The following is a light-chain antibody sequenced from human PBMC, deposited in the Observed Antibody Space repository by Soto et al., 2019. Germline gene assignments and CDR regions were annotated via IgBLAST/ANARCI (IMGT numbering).Light chain of an antibody. V-gene: IGLV2-14*01. CDR1: SSDVGGNKY. J-gene: IGLJ1*01. CDR3: ASSTSDSLYV. CDR2: KVT. Sequence: QSVLTQPASVSGSPGQSITISCTGTSSDVGGNKYVSWYQQYPGKIPKLLINKVTNRPSGFSYRFSGSKSGNTASLTISALLAEDEADYFCASSTSDSLYVFGTGNKLTVL.